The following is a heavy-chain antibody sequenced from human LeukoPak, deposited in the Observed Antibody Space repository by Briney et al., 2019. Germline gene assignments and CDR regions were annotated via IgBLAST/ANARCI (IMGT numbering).Heavy chain of an antibody. CDR3: ARDSERVVVAEGYGMDV. V-gene: IGHV3-33*01. CDR2: IWYDGSNK. D-gene: IGHD2-15*01. J-gene: IGHJ6*02. Sequence: GGSLRLSCAASGFTFSSYGMHWVRQAPGKGLEWVAVIWYDGSNKYYADSVKGRFTISRDNSKNTLYLQMNSLRAEDTAVYYCARDSERVVVAEGYGMDVWGQGTTVTVSS. CDR1: GFTFSSYG.